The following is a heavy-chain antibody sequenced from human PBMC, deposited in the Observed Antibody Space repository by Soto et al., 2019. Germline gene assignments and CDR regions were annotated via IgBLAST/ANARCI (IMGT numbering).Heavy chain of an antibody. CDR2: IKQDGSEK. V-gene: IGHV3-7*03. J-gene: IGHJ4*02. CDR3: ARDNGGGDY. Sequence: TGGSLRLSCAASGCTLSRDWMSWVRQAPGKGRGWVANIKQDGSEKYYLNSAPVRSTITRENGKNALYLQTDSQRAKATALYYCARDNGGGDYWGQGTLVTVSS. D-gene: IGHD2-8*01. CDR1: GCTLSRDW.